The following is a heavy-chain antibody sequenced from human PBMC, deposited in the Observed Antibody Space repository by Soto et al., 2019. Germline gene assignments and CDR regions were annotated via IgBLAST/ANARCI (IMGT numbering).Heavy chain of an antibody. CDR1: GFSFSSYD. CDR3: ARGMIRGVVYYGVEV. V-gene: IGHV3-30*03. D-gene: IGHD3-10*01. CDR2: MSFDGSYK. Sequence: QKQLVESGGGAVQPGRSLRLSCTASGFSFSSYDMHWVRQAPGEGLEWVSAMSFDGSYKHYADSVKGRFTISRDNSENTLYLQMNGLRPEDTAVYFCARGMIRGVVYYGVEVWGQGTTVTVS. J-gene: IGHJ6*02.